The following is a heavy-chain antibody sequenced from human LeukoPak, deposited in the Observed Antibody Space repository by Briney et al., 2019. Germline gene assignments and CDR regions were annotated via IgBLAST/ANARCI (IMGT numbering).Heavy chain of an antibody. V-gene: IGHV4-34*01. D-gene: IGHD3-3*01. J-gene: IGHJ4*02. CDR2: INHSGST. CDR1: GGSFSGYY. Sequence: PSETLSLTCAVYGGSFSGYYWGWIRQPPGQGLEWIGEINHSGSTNYNPSLKSRVTISVDTSKNQFSLKLSSVTAADTAVYYCARGHKRYYDFWSGYNYFDYWGQGTLVTVSS. CDR3: ARGHKRYYDFWSGYNYFDY.